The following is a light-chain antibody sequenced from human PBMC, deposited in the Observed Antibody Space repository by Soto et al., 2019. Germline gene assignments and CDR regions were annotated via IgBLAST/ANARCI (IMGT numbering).Light chain of an antibody. Sequence: DIQMTQSPSTLSASVGDRVTITCRASQSVTSRLAWYQQKPGKAHKLLIYGASNLESGVPSRFSGSGSGTEFTLTISSLQPDDFSTYYCQQYNSYSLTFGGGTTVEIK. J-gene: IGKJ4*01. V-gene: IGKV1-5*01. CDR2: GAS. CDR1: QSVTSR. CDR3: QQYNSYSLT.